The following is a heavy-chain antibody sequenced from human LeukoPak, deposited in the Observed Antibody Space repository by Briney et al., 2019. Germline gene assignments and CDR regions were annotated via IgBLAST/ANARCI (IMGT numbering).Heavy chain of an antibody. CDR2: ISSSSSTI. CDR1: GFTFSSYS. Sequence: GGSLRLSCAASGFTFSSYSMYWVRQAPGKGLEWVSYISSSSSTIYYADSVKGRFTISRDNAKNSLYPQMNSLRAEDTAVYYCARDHGRQITTVVPNWGRGTLVTVSS. V-gene: IGHV3-48*01. J-gene: IGHJ4*02. D-gene: IGHD4-23*01. CDR3: ARDHGRQITTVVPN.